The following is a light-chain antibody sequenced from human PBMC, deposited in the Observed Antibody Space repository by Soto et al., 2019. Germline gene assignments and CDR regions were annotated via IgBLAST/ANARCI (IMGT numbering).Light chain of an antibody. CDR3: QQYGTSGT. CDR2: GAS. J-gene: IGKJ1*01. Sequence: EIVLTQSQGTLALSPGERATLSYRASQSVSNNYLAWYHQKPGQAPRLLIYGASNTATGIPDRFSGSGSGTDFTLPIRRLEPEDFAVYYCQQYGTSGTFGQGTQVEIK. CDR1: QSVSNNY. V-gene: IGKV3-20*01.